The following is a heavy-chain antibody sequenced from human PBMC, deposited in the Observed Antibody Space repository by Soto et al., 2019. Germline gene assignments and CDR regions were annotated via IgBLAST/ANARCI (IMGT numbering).Heavy chain of an antibody. Sequence: PGGSLRLSCAASGFTFSSYSMNWVRQAPGKGLEWVSSISSSSSYIYYADSVKGRFTISRDNAKNSLYLQMNSLRAEDTAVYYCAGDVGYCSSTSCYFDYWGQGTLVTVSS. CDR2: ISSSSSYI. CDR1: GFTFSSYS. D-gene: IGHD2-2*01. J-gene: IGHJ4*02. CDR3: AGDVGYCSSTSCYFDY. V-gene: IGHV3-21*01.